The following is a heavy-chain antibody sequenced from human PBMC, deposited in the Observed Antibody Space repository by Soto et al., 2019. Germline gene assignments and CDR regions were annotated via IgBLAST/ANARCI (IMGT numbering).Heavy chain of an antibody. J-gene: IGHJ4*02. CDR2: ISWNSGSI. CDR1: GFTFDDYA. V-gene: IGHV3-9*01. D-gene: IGHD3-10*01. Sequence: EVQLVESGGGLVQPGRSLRLSCAASGFTFDDYAMHWVQQAPGKGLEWVSGISWNSGSIGYADSVKGRFTISRDNAKNSLYLQMNSLRAEDTALYYCAKDLRGAFDYWGQGTLVTVSS. CDR3: AKDLRGAFDY.